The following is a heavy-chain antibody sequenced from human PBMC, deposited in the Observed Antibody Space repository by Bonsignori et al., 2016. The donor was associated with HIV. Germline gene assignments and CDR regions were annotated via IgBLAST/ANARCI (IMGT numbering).Heavy chain of an antibody. D-gene: IGHD2-2*01. CDR3: ARGEYQLLSPSPVFDY. CDR2: IIPIFGTA. Sequence: WVRQAPGQGLEWMGGIIPIFGTANYAQKFQGRVTITADESTSTAYMELSSLRSEDTAVYYCARGEYQLLSPSPVFDYWGQGTLVTVSS. J-gene: IGHJ4*02. V-gene: IGHV1-69*01.